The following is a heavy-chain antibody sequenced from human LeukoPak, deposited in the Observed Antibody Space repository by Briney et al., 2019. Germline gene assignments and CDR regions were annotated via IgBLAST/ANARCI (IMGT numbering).Heavy chain of an antibody. CDR1: GGSFSGYY. Sequence: PSETLSLTCAVYGGSFSGYYWSWIRQPPGKGLEWIGEINHSGSTNYNPSLKSRVTISVDTSKNQFSLKLSSVTAADTAVYYCARRKGYCSSTSCSNWFDPWGQGTLVTVSS. CDR3: ARRKGYCSSTSCSNWFDP. CDR2: INHSGST. J-gene: IGHJ5*02. D-gene: IGHD2-2*01. V-gene: IGHV4-34*01.